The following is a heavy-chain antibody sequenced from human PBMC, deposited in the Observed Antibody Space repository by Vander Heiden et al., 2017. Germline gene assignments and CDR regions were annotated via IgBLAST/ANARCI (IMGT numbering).Heavy chain of an antibody. CDR2: ISYDGSNK. CDR3: ARPTGVQLELRY. CDR1: GFTFSSYA. Sequence: QVQLVESGGGVVQPGRSLRLSCAASGFTFSSYAMHWVRQAPGKGLEWVAVISYDGSNKYYADSVKGRFTISRDNSKNTLYLQMNSLRAEDTAVYYCARPTGVQLELRYWGQGTLVTVSS. V-gene: IGHV3-30*04. J-gene: IGHJ4*02. D-gene: IGHD1-1*01.